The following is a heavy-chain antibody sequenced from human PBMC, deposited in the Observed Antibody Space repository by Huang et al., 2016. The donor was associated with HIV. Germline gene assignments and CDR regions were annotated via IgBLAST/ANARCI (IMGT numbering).Heavy chain of an antibody. D-gene: IGHD6-6*01. J-gene: IGHJ4*02. CDR2: IFDSGST. Sequence: QVQLQESGPGLVKPSETLSLTCTVAGGSISSYYWSWSRQPPGKGLGWIGYIFDSGSTNDNPSLSLKLSSVTDADTAVYYCARTFSKQLVGDWGQGTLVTVSS. CDR1: GGSISSYY. V-gene: IGHV4-59*01. CDR3: ARTFSKQLVGD.